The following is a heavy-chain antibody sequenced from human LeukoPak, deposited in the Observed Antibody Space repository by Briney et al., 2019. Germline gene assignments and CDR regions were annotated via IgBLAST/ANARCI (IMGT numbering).Heavy chain of an antibody. J-gene: IGHJ4*02. CDR2: IYPGDSDT. CDR1: GYGFTSYW. V-gene: IGHV5-51*01. CDR3: ARYTMVRGVAIDY. Sequence: GESLKISCKGSGYGFTSYWIGWVRQMPGKGLEWMGIIYPGDSDTRYSPSFQGQVTISADKSISTAYLQWSSLKASDTAMYYCARYTMVRGVAIDYWGQGTLVTVSS. D-gene: IGHD3-10*01.